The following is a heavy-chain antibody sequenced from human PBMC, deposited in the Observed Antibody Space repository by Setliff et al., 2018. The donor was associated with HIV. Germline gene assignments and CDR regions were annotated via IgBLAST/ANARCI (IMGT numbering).Heavy chain of an antibody. J-gene: IGHJ4*01. V-gene: IGHV4-4*07. CDR1: GGSFSSYH. CDR3: ARLDSSIFGTIKPLHHFDY. CDR2: IYASGST. Sequence: PSETLSLTCTVSGGSFSSYHWSWIRHRAGKGLEWIGHIYASGSTKYNPSLESRVTMSVDTSKNQFSLNLNSVTAADTAMYYCARLDSSIFGTIKPLHHFDYWGQGLMVTVS. D-gene: IGHD3-3*01.